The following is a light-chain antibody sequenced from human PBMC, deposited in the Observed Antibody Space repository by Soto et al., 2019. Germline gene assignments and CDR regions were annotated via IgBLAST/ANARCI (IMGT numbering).Light chain of an antibody. Sequence: DIQMTQSPSTLSASVGDRVTITCRASQSISSWLAWYQQKPGKAPNLLIYDVSNLESGVPSRFSGSGSGTEFTLTISSLQADHFATYYCQQYNSYSPWTFGQGTKVEIK. CDR1: QSISSW. J-gene: IGKJ1*01. CDR3: QQYNSYSPWT. CDR2: DVS. V-gene: IGKV1-5*01.